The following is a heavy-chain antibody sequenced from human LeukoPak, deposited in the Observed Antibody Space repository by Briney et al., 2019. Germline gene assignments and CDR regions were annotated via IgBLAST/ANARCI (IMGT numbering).Heavy chain of an antibody. CDR1: GYSFTDQY. CDR3: SRDRRHDY. J-gene: IGHJ4*02. CDR2: VYPKSGGT. Sequence: ASVKVSRKPSGYSFTDQYRHWLRQAPGKGIEWMGWVYPKSGGTNYGQKVQGKVTMTRDTSNNKDSMELSRLRSDDTADVFCSRDRRHDYWGQGTLVTASS. V-gene: IGHV1-2*02.